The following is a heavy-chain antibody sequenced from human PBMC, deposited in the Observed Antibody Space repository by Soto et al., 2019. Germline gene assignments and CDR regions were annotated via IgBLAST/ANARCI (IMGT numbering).Heavy chain of an antibody. CDR3: ARRSLHCAGRSCYEANYLDY. V-gene: IGHV5-51*01. Sequence: PGESLNISCQVSGYTFTNYWVAWVRQMPGKGLEWMGIVFPVDSETRYSPSFQGQVTFSADQSTSTAILKWNSLRASDTAGYFCARRSLHCAGRSCYEANYLDYWGPGTKVTVSS. CDR1: GYTFTNYW. CDR2: VFPVDSET. J-gene: IGHJ4*02. D-gene: IGHD2-21*01.